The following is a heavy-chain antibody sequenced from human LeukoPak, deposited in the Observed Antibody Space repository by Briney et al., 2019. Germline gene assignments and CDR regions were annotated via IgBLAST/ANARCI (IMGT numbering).Heavy chain of an antibody. Sequence: GGSLRLSCAASGFTFSSYGMHWVRQAPGKGLEWVSYISSSIIYYADSVKGRFTISRDNAKNSLYLQMNSLRDEDTAVYYCARDYAYAFDIWGQGTMVTVSS. D-gene: IGHD4-17*01. V-gene: IGHV3-48*02. CDR3: ARDYAYAFDI. CDR1: GFTFSSYG. CDR2: ISSSII. J-gene: IGHJ3*02.